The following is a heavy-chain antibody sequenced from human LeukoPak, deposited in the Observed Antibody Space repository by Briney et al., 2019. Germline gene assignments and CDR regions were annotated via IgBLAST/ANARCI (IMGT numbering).Heavy chain of an antibody. Sequence: ASVKVSRKVSGYTLTELSMHWVRQAPGKGLEWMGGFDPEDGETIYAQKFQGRVTMTRDTSTSTVYMELSSLRSEDTAVYYCARDLGLRGVTNWFDPWGQGTLVTVSS. V-gene: IGHV1-24*01. J-gene: IGHJ5*02. D-gene: IGHD3-10*01. CDR2: FDPEDGET. CDR3: ARDLGLRGVTNWFDP. CDR1: GYTLTELS.